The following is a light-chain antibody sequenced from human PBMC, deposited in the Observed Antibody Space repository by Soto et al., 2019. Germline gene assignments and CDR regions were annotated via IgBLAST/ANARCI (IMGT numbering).Light chain of an antibody. J-gene: IGKJ1*01. CDR1: QGVNTN. CDR2: AAS. V-gene: IGKV3-15*01. Sequence: EVVMTQSPATLSASPGERATLSCRASQGVNTNLAWYQKKPGQAPTVLVYAASTRATGIPDRFSGSGSGTDFTLTISSLQPEDFALYYCQEYNDWPRGTFGQGTKVEVK. CDR3: QEYNDWPRGT.